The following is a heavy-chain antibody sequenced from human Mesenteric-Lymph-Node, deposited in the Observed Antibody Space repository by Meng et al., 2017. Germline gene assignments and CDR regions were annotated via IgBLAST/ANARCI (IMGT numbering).Heavy chain of an antibody. J-gene: IGHJ4*02. CDR1: GGSVSSGSYY. Sequence: GQLQESGPGLVRPSETLSLTCTVSGGSVSSGSYYWSWIRQPPGKGLEWIGYIYYSGSTNYNPSLKSRVTISVDTSKNQFSLKLSSVTAADTAVYYCAITYYDFWSGYYAFDYWGQGTLVTVSS. CDR3: AITYYDFWSGYYAFDY. V-gene: IGHV4-61*01. D-gene: IGHD3-3*01. CDR2: IYYSGST.